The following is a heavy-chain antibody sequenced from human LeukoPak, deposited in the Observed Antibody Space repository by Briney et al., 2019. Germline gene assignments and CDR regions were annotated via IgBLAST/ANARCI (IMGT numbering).Heavy chain of an antibody. CDR1: GFTFSSYV. CDR2: ISGSGGTT. CDR3: AKDSSTSVTTKGGPRRSFDY. Sequence: GGSLRLSCAASGFTFSSYVMSWVRQAPGKGLDWVSVISGSGGTTYYSDSVKGRFTISRDNSKNTLYLQMNSLRAEDTAIYYCAKDSSTSVTTKGGPRRSFDYWVLGTLVTASS. V-gene: IGHV3-23*01. D-gene: IGHD4-17*01. J-gene: IGHJ4*02.